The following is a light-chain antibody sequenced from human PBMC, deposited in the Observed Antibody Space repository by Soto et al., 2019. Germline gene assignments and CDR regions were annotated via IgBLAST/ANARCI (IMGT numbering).Light chain of an antibody. V-gene: IGKV3-15*01. Sequence: IVMTQSPATLSVSPGERATLSCRASQSVSRNLAWYQQKPGQAPRLLIYGASNRATGIPARFRGSGSGTEFTLTISGLQSEDFGVYFCQQYNNWGTFGGGTKVDIK. CDR2: GAS. J-gene: IGKJ4*01. CDR1: QSVSRN. CDR3: QQYNNWGT.